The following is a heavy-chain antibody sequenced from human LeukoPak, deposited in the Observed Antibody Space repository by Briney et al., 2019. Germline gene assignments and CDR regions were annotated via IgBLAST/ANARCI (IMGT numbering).Heavy chain of an antibody. CDR3: AKQLGYCSDGSCYFPY. D-gene: IGHD2-15*01. CDR1: GLTFSLYV. J-gene: IGHJ4*02. V-gene: IGHV3-23*01. Sequence: GGSLRLSCAASGLTFSLYVMNWVRQAPGKGLEWVSSISGGGGSAYYADSVKGRFIISRDNSKSTLCLQMNSLRAEDTAVYYCAKQLGYCSDGSCYFPYWGQGTLVTVSS. CDR2: ISGGGGSA.